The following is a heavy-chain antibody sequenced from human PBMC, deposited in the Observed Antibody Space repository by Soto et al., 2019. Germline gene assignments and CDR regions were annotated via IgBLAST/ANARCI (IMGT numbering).Heavy chain of an antibody. D-gene: IGHD5-12*01. CDR2: IWYDGSNK. CDR1: GFTFSSYG. V-gene: IGHV3-33*01. Sequence: GGSLRLSCAASGFTFSSYGMHWVRQAPGKGLEWVAVIWYDGSNKYYADSVKGRFTISRDNSKNTLYLQMNSLRAEDTAVYYGGRKLRAYGYRTFDYWGQGTLVTVSS. J-gene: IGHJ4*02. CDR3: GRKLRAYGYRTFDY.